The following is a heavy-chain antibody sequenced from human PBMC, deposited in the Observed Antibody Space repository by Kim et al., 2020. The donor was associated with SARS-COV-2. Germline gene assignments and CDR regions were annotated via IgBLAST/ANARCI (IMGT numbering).Heavy chain of an antibody. J-gene: IGHJ5*02. CDR2: IYYSGST. CDR3: ARPIAVAGTGWFDP. CDR1: GGSISSSSYY. D-gene: IGHD6-19*01. Sequence: SETLSLTCTVSGGSISSSSYYWGWIRQPPGKGLEWIGSIYYSGSTYYNPSLKSRVTISVDTSKNQFSLKLSSVTAADTAVYYCARPIAVAGTGWFDPWGQGTLVTVSS. V-gene: IGHV4-39*01.